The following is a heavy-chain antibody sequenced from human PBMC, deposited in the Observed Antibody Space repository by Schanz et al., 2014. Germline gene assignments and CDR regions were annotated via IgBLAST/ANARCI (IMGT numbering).Heavy chain of an antibody. V-gene: IGHV3-23*04. CDR3: AKDPSHGDYDYYFDY. J-gene: IGHJ4*02. CDR1: GFTFSTYA. CDR2: ISGSGGST. D-gene: IGHD3-22*01. Sequence: EVQLVESGGGLVKPGGSLRLSCAASGFTFSTYAMSWVRQAPGKGLEWVSAISGSGGSTYYADSVKGRFTISRDNSKRVVYLQMNSLRAEDTAVYYCAKDPSHGDYDYYFDYWGQGTLXTVSS.